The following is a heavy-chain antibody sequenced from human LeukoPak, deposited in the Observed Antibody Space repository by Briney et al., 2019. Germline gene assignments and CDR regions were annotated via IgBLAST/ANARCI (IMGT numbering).Heavy chain of an antibody. V-gene: IGHV3-30*18. D-gene: IGHD1-26*01. Sequence: GGSLRLSCAASGFIFSSYGMHWVRQAPGKGLEWVAVISYDGSNKYYADSVKGRFTISRDNSKNTLYLQMNSLRAEDTAVYYCAKSVFPKATDSYYYYGMDVWGQGTTVTVSS. CDR1: GFIFSSYG. CDR2: ISYDGSNK. CDR3: AKSVFPKATDSYYYYGMDV. J-gene: IGHJ6*02.